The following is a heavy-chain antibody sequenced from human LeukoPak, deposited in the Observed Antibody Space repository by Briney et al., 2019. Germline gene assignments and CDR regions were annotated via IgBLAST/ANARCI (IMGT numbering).Heavy chain of an antibody. V-gene: IGHV3-33*01. CDR3: ARDLTGSVHDY. J-gene: IGHJ4*02. CDR2: IWYDGSNK. Sequence: GRSLRLSCAASGFTFSSYGMHWVRQAPGKGLEWVAVIWYDGSNKYYADSVKGRFTISRDNSKNTLYLQMNSLRAEDTAVYYCARDLTGSVHDYWGQGTLVTVSS. CDR1: GFTFSSYG. D-gene: IGHD3-10*01.